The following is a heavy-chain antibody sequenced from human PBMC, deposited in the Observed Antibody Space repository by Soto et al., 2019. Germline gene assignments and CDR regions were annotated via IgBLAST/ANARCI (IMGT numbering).Heavy chain of an antibody. CDR3: ARAAVGQVVVSIHWYFDL. V-gene: IGHV1-69*12. CDR1: GGTFSSYA. Sequence: QVQLVQSGAEVKKPGSSVKVSCKASGGTFSSYAISWVRQAPGQGLECMGGIIPIFGTANYAQKFQGRVTITAAESTSTAYMELGSLRSEDTAVYYCARAAVGQVVVSIHWYFDLWGRGTLVTVSS. D-gene: IGHD3-22*01. J-gene: IGHJ2*01. CDR2: IIPIFGTA.